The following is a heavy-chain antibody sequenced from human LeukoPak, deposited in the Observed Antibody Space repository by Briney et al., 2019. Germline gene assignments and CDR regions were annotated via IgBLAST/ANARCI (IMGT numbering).Heavy chain of an antibody. J-gene: IGHJ4*02. CDR3: AGDDYGGDY. CDR2: IYYSGLT. D-gene: IGHD4-17*01. Sequence: SETLSLTCTVSGGSISSYYWDWIRQPPGKGLEWIGYIYYSGLTNYNPSLRSRVTISVDTSKNQFSLKLSSVTAADTAVYFCAGDDYGGDYWGQGTLVTVSS. CDR1: GGSISSYY. V-gene: IGHV4-59*01.